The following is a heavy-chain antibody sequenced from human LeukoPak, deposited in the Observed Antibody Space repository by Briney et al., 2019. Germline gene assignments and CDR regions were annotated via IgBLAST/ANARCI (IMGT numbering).Heavy chain of an antibody. CDR2: ISSISSYI. Sequence: PGGSLRLSCAASGFTFSRHWMTWVRQAPGKGLEWVSSISSISSYIYYADSVKGRFTVSRDNAKNSLYLQMDSLRAEDTAVYYCARDPSGTYYPRVSGALDIWGQGTMVTVSS. J-gene: IGHJ3*02. CDR3: ARDPSGTYYPRVSGALDI. D-gene: IGHD1-26*01. CDR1: GFTFSRHW. V-gene: IGHV3-21*01.